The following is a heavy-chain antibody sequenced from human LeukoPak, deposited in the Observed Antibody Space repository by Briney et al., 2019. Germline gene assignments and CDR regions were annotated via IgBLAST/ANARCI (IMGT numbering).Heavy chain of an antibody. CDR1: GGTFSSYA. Sequence: SVKVSCKASGGTFSSYAISWVRQAPGQGLEWMGGIIPIFGTAKYAQKFQGRVTITADESTSTAYMELSSPRSEDTAVYYCARDSSEFRSLIPHWGQGTLVTVSS. CDR3: ARDSSEFRSLIPH. V-gene: IGHV1-69*13. D-gene: IGHD2-21*01. J-gene: IGHJ1*01. CDR2: IIPIFGTA.